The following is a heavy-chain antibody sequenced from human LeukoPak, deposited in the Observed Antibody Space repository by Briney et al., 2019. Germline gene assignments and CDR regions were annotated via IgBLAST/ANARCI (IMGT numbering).Heavy chain of an antibody. CDR1: GLTFSDAW. CDR2: IRNDRIT. CDR3: TWIATIFNVDY. D-gene: IGHD2-21*01. Sequence: GGSLRLSCVLSGLTFSDAWMSWVRQAPGKGLEWVGRIRNDRITDYAAPVQGRFSISRDNSKNTFYLQMNSLRTEDTGMYFCTWIATIFNVDYWGQGTLVTVSS. V-gene: IGHV3-15*01. J-gene: IGHJ4*02.